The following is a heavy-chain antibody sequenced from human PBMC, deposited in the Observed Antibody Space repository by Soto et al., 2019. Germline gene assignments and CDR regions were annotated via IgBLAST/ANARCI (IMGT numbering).Heavy chain of an antibody. Sequence: PGGSLRLSCAASGFTFSSYEMNWVRQAPGKGLEWVSYISSSGSTIYYADSVKGRFTISRDNAKNSLYLQMNSLRAEDTAVYYCARGILLAVAGTPPDYWGQGTLVTVSS. D-gene: IGHD6-19*01. V-gene: IGHV3-48*03. CDR3: ARGILLAVAGTPPDY. CDR2: ISSSGSTI. CDR1: GFTFSSYE. J-gene: IGHJ4*02.